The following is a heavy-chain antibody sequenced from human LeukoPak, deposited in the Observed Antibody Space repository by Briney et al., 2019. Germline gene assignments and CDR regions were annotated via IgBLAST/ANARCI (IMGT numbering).Heavy chain of an antibody. CDR1: GYTFTGYY. CDR2: INPNSGGT. Sequence: GASVKVSCKASGYTFTGYYMHWVRQAPGQGLEWMGWINPNSGGTNYAQKFQGRVTMTRDTSISTAYMELSRLRSDDTAVYYCARVRYSGYDKYYFDYWGQRTLVTVSS. V-gene: IGHV1-2*02. D-gene: IGHD5-12*01. J-gene: IGHJ4*02. CDR3: ARVRYSGYDKYYFDY.